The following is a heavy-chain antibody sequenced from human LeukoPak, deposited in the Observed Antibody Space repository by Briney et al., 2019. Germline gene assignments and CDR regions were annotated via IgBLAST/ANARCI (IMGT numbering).Heavy chain of an antibody. Sequence: GGSLKLSCAASGFTFSSYSMNWVRQAPGKGLEWVSSITSGGHIYYPDSLKGRFTISRDNAKNSLYLQMNSLRAEDTAIYYCARGAEYYYDSSGYFPFDYWGQGTLVTVSS. J-gene: IGHJ4*02. V-gene: IGHV3-21*01. CDR2: ITSGGHI. CDR3: ARGAEYYYDSSGYFPFDY. CDR1: GFTFSSYS. D-gene: IGHD3-22*01.